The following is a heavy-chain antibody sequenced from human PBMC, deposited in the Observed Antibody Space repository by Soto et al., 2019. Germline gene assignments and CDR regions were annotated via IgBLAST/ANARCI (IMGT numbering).Heavy chain of an antibody. J-gene: IGHJ4*02. D-gene: IGHD3-10*01. V-gene: IGHV3-21*01. CDR3: AISRGAIV. CDR1: GFSFNNYT. CDR2: ISGGRSSI. Sequence: EVQLVESGGGLVQPGGSLRLSCAASGFSFNNYTMNWVRQAPGKGLQWVSSISGGRSSIYYADSVKGRFTISRDNAKNSLYLQMNGLRADDTAVYYCAISRGAIVWGQGTLVTVSS.